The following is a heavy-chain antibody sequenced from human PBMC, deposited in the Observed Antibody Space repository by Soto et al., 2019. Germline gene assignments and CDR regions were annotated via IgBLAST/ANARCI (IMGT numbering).Heavy chain of an antibody. J-gene: IGHJ4*02. Sequence: QVPLVQSGAEVKKPGASVKVSCKASGYTFTSYGISWARQAPGQGLEWMGWISAYNGNTNYAQKLQGRVTMTTDTSTSTAYMELRSLRSDDTAVYYCARDHRNYDFWSRVFDYWGQGTLVTVSS. CDR2: ISAYNGNT. CDR1: GYTFTSYG. V-gene: IGHV1-18*01. D-gene: IGHD3-3*01. CDR3: ARDHRNYDFWSRVFDY.